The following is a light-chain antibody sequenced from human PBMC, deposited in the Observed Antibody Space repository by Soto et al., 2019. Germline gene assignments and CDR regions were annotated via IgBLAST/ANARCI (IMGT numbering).Light chain of an antibody. CDR3: QQYNNWPRT. J-gene: IGKJ1*01. V-gene: IGKV3-15*01. CDR1: ETVATN. CDR2: GAS. Sequence: DIVLTQSPSTLSLSPGERATLSCWASETVATNLAWYQQKPGQAPRLLIYGASTRATGIPARFSGSGSGTEFTLTINSLQSEDFAVYYCQQYNNWPRTFGQGTKVDIK.